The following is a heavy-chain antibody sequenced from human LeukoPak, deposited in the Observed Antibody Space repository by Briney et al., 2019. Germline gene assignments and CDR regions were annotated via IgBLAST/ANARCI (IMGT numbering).Heavy chain of an antibody. CDR1: GDSVSSNTVT. Sequence: SQTLSLTFAISGDSVSSNTVTWNWVRQSPSRGLEWLGRTYYRSKWSTDYSESVKRRITINPDTSKNQFSLHLNSVSPEDTAVYCCARVSGGVFEDWGQGTLVTVSS. CDR3: ARVSGGVFED. V-gene: IGHV6-1*01. J-gene: IGHJ4*02. D-gene: IGHD2-8*02. CDR2: TYYRSKWST.